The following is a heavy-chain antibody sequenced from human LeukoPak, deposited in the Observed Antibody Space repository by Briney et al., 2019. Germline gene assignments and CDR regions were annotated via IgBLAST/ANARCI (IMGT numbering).Heavy chain of an antibody. CDR3: ARGGTMYYGSGNFDY. CDR2: LSGSGGST. CDR1: GFTFSSYA. D-gene: IGHD3-10*01. Sequence: QPGGSLRLSCAASGFTFSSYAMNWVRQAPGKGLQWVSALSGSGGSTYYADSVKGRFTISRDNSKNTLYLQMNSLRAEDTAVYYCARGGTMYYGSGNFDYWGQGTLVTVSS. V-gene: IGHV3-23*01. J-gene: IGHJ4*02.